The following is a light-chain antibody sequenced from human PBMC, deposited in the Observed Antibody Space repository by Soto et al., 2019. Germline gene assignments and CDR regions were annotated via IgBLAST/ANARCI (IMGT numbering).Light chain of an antibody. CDR3: ETWDFNTRV. Sequence: QSVLTQSSSASASLGSSVKLTYTLSSGHSSYIIAWHQQQPGKAPRYLMKLEGSGSYNKGSGVPDRFSGSSSGADRYLTISNLQFEDEADYYCETWDFNTRVFGGGTKLTVL. J-gene: IGLJ3*02. V-gene: IGLV4-60*02. CDR1: SGHSSYI. CDR2: LEGSGSY.